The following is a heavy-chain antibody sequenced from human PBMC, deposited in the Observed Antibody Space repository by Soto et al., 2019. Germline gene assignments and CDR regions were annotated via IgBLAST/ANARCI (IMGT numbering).Heavy chain of an antibody. CDR3: AGSIRSMHRYDGSGSNWFDP. CDR2: VRYSGST. V-gene: IGHV4-34*01. CDR1: GWSFSGYY. Sequence: PSETLSLTCTVYGWSFSGYYWSWIRQPPGKGLEWIGEVRYSGSTNYNPSLKSRVTISVDTSKNQISLKLNSVTAADTAVYYCAGSIRSMHRYDGSGSNWFDPWGQGTLVTVSS. J-gene: IGHJ5*02. D-gene: IGHD3-22*01.